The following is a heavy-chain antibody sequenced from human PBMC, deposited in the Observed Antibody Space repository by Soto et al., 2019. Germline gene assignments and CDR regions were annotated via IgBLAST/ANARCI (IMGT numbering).Heavy chain of an antibody. V-gene: IGHV3-23*01. D-gene: IGHD3-10*01. CDR3: AKGTGVIARYYFDY. Sequence: GGALRLSCAASGFTYSSYAMSWVRQAPGKGLEWVSAISGSGGSTYYADSVKGRFTISRDNSKNTLYLQMNSLRAEDTAVYYCAKGTGVIARYYFDYWGQGTLVTVSS. CDR1: GFTYSSYA. J-gene: IGHJ4*02. CDR2: ISGSGGST.